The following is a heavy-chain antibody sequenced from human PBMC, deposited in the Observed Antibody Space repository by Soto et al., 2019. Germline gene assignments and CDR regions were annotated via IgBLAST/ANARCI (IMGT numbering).Heavy chain of an antibody. CDR2: IIPIFGTA. CDR1: GGTFSSYA. CDR3: ASELRGYSYGPDYYYYGMDV. J-gene: IGHJ6*02. V-gene: IGHV1-69*13. Sequence: SVKVSCKASGGTFSSYAISWVRQGPGQGLEGMGGIIPIFGTANYAQKFQGRVAITADESTSTAYMELSSLRSEDTAVYYCASELRGYSYGPDYYYYGMDVWGQGPPVTVSS. D-gene: IGHD5-18*01.